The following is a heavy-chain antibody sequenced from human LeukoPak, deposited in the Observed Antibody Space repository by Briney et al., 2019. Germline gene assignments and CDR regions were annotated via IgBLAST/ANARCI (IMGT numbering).Heavy chain of an antibody. D-gene: IGHD1-26*01. CDR1: GFTFSSYA. V-gene: IGHV3-30*02. CDR3: AKDRSGSYSQGLDY. CDR2: IRYDGSNK. Sequence: PGGSLRLSCAASGFTFSSYAMSWVRQAPGKGLEWVAFIRYDGSNKYYADSVKGRFTISRDNSKNTVYLQMNSLRAEDTAVYYCAKDRSGSYSQGLDYWGQGTLVTVSS. J-gene: IGHJ4*02.